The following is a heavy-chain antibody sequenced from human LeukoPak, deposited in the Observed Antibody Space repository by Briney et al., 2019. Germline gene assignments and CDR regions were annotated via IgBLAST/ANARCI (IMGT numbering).Heavy chain of an antibody. CDR2: ISDSGGTT. D-gene: IGHD6-19*01. V-gene: IGHV3-23*01. CDR1: GFTFSSYA. Sequence: PGRSLRLSCAASGFTFSSYAMHWVRQAPGKGLEWVSGISDSGGTTYYADSVRGRFTISRENSKNTLYLQMNSLRAEDTAIYYCAKHGSSAWLDFWGQGALVTVSS. J-gene: IGHJ4*02. CDR3: AKHGSSAWLDF.